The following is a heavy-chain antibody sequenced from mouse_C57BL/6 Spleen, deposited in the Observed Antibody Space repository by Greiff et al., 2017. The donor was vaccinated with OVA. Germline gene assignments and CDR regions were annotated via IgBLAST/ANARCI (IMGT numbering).Heavy chain of an antibody. J-gene: IGHJ4*01. CDR2: IDPSDSYT. D-gene: IGHD1-1*01. CDR1: GYTFTSYW. CDR3: ARNRGGSSHPYAMDY. V-gene: IGHV1-50*01. Sequence: QVQLQQPGAELVKPGASVKLSCKASGYTFTSYWMQWVKQRPGQGLEWIGEIDPSDSYTNYNQKFKGKATLTVDTSSSTAYMQLSSLTSEDSAVYYCARNRGGSSHPYAMDYWGQGTSVTVSS.